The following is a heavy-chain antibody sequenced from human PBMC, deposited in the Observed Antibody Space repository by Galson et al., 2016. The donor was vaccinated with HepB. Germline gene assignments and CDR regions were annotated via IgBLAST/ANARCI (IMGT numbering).Heavy chain of an antibody. CDR3: ARPDGIMGATWIDY. V-gene: IGHV3-21*06. J-gene: IGHJ4*02. D-gene: IGHD1-26*01. CDR2: ISNSGSYI. Sequence: SLILSCAASGFTFNTYAMTWVRQAPGQGLEWVSSISNSGSYIQYADSVKGRFTISRDNAENSLFLQMTSLRAEDTAVYYCARPDGIMGATWIDYWGQGTQVTVSS. CDR1: GFTFNTYA.